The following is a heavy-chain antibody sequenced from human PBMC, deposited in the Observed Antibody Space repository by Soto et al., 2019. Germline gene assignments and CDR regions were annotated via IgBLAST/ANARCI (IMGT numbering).Heavy chain of an antibody. CDR3: VREYYYGMDV. J-gene: IGHJ6*02. CDR1: GFTFSAYY. CDR2: ITSSSDYT. Sequence: QEQLVESGGGLVRPGGSLRLSCAASGFTFSAYYMTWMRQAPGKGLEWVSYITSSSDYTNYAGSVKGRFTRSRDNAKNSLYQQMNSLRVEDTAVYYCVREYYYGMDVWGQGTTVTVSS. V-gene: IGHV3-11*05.